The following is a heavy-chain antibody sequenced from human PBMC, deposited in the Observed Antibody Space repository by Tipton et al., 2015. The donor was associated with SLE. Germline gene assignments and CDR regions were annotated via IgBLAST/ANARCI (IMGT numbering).Heavy chain of an antibody. D-gene: IGHD3-22*01. CDR1: GFTFSSYA. CDR2: IYSGGST. CDR3: ATDYYDSSGYPTFFDY. V-gene: IGHV3-23*03. Sequence: SLRLSCAASGFTFSSYAMSWVRQAPGKGLEWVSVIYSGGSTNYADSVKGRFTISRDNSKNTLYLQMNSLRAEDTAVYYCATDYYDSSGYPTFFDYWGQGTLVTASS. J-gene: IGHJ4*02.